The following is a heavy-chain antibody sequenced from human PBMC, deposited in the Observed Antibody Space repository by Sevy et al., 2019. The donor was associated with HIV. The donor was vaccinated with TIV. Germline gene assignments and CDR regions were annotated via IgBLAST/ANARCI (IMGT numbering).Heavy chain of an antibody. V-gene: IGHV4-59*01. Sequence: SETLSLTCTVSGGSISSYYWGWIRQPPGKGLEWIGKIYYSGSTNYNPSLKSRVTIAVDTSKNQFSLKLSSVTAADTAVHYCARDKGVDGMDVWGQGTTVTVSS. J-gene: IGHJ6*02. D-gene: IGHD3-10*01. CDR2: IYYSGST. CDR3: ARDKGVDGMDV. CDR1: GGSISSYY.